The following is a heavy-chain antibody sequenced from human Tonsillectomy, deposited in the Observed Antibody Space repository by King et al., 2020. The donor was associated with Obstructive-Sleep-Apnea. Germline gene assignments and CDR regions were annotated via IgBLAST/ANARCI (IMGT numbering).Heavy chain of an antibody. J-gene: IGHJ4*02. V-gene: IGHV4-30-2*01. Sequence: LQLQESGSGLVKPSQTLSLTCAVSGGSISGGGYTWSWIRQPPGKGLEWIGYIYDSENTEYNSSLKSRVTISVDRSKNQFSLKLSSVTAADTAVYYCARRKDYGGHEFDYWGQGTLVTVSS. CDR1: GGSISGGGYT. CDR3: ARRKDYGGHEFDY. CDR2: IYDSENT. D-gene: IGHD4-23*01.